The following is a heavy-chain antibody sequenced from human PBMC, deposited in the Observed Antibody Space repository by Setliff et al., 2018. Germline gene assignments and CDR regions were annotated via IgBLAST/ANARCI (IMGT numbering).Heavy chain of an antibody. CDR2: IYADGST. D-gene: IGHD6-19*01. CDR3: ARASSGWYSAYYYYMDV. Sequence: PSETLSLTCTVSGGSLSSYNYWSWIRQPAGKGLEWIGQIYADGSTNYNPSLKSRVTISVDKSKNQFSLNLTSVTAADTAVYYCARASSGWYSAYYYYMDVWGKGTTVTV. J-gene: IGHJ6*03. V-gene: IGHV4-61*09. CDR1: GGSLSSYNY.